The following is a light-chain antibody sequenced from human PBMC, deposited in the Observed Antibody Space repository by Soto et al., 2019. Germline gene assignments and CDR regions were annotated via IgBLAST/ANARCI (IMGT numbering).Light chain of an antibody. CDR3: QQYAGSPST. CDR2: GAS. V-gene: IGKV3-20*01. J-gene: IGKJ1*01. CDR1: QTVTSNY. Sequence: EIVLTQSPGTLSLSPGERATLSCRASQTVTSNYLAWYQRKPGQAPRLLIYGASSRATDIPDRFSGSGSGTAFTLTITRLEPEDFAVYLIQQYAGSPSTFGQGTKVEIK.